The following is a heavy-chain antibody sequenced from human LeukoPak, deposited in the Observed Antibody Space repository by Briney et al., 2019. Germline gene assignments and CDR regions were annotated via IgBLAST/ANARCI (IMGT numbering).Heavy chain of an antibody. CDR2: ISGGGGST. Sequence: GGSLRLSCVASGFTFSRYWMHWVRQAPGKGLEWVSGISGGGGSTYYADSVKGRFTISRDNSKNTLYLQMDSLRAEDTALYYCAKGSGINHYHWIDPWGQGTLVTVSS. D-gene: IGHD1-14*01. CDR3: AKGSGINHYHWIDP. J-gene: IGHJ5*02. V-gene: IGHV3-23*01. CDR1: GFTFSRYW.